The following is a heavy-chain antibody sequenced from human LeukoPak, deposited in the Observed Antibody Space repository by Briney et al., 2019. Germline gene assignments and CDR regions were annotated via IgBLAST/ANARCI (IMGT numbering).Heavy chain of an antibody. D-gene: IGHD7-27*01. CDR2: INHSGGT. Sequence: SETLSLTCAVHGGSLSSYYWSWIRQPPGKGLEWIGEINHSGGTNYNPSLKSRVTISVDTSKNQFSLKVRSVTAADTAVYYCAMNWGTGRTLDYWGQGTLVTVSS. CDR3: AMNWGTGRTLDY. V-gene: IGHV4-34*01. CDR1: GGSLSSYY. J-gene: IGHJ4*02.